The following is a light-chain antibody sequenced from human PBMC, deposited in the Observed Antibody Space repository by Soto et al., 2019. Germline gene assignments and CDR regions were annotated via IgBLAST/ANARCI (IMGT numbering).Light chain of an antibody. J-gene: IGKJ1*01. Sequence: EIVLTQSPGTLSLSPGERATLSCRSSHSVTSNYLAWYQQKPGQAPRLLIYDVSSRATGIPDRFSGSGSGTDFTLTISRLQRVASAVYFCLQYAFSPTFGQGTNVEIK. V-gene: IGKV3-20*01. CDR2: DVS. CDR3: LQYAFSPT. CDR1: HSVTSNY.